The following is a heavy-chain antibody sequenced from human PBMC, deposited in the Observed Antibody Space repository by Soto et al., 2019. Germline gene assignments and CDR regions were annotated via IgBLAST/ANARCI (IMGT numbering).Heavy chain of an antibody. J-gene: IGHJ4*02. V-gene: IGHV3-48*03. D-gene: IGHD6-13*01. CDR3: ERGGRSWRPGYFDY. Sequence: GGSLRLCFAASGFPFSSYEMNWVRQAAGKGMEWVSYISSSGSSIYYAYSVKGRFTISRDNAKNSLYMQMKSLRAEDTAVYYCERGGRSWRPGYFDYWGQGTLVTVYS. CDR2: ISSSGSSI. CDR1: GFPFSSYE.